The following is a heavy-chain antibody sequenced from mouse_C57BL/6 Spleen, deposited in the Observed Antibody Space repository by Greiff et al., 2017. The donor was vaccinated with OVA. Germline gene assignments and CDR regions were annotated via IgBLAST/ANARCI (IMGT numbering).Heavy chain of an antibody. D-gene: IGHD2-3*01. J-gene: IGHJ3*01. Sequence: VKLMESGAELVKPGASVKISCKASGYAFSSYWMNWVKQRPGKGLEWIGQIYPGDGDTNYNGKFKGKATLTADKSSSTAYMQLSSLTSEDSAVYFCARYDGYYEGFAYWGQGTLVTVSA. CDR1: GYAFSSYW. CDR3: ARYDGYYEGFAY. V-gene: IGHV1-80*01. CDR2: IYPGDGDT.